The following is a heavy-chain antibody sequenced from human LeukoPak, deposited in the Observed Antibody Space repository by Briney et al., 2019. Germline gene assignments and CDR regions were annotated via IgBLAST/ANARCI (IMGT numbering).Heavy chain of an antibody. J-gene: IGHJ5*02. CDR1: GYTFTSYY. CDR2: INPSGGST. Sequence: ASVKVSCKASGYTFTSYYMHWVRQAPGQGLEWMGIINPSGGSTSYAQKFQGRVTMTRGMSTSTVYMELSSLRSEDTAVYYCARDRGGGFDPWGQGTLVTVSS. CDR3: ARDRGGGFDP. D-gene: IGHD3-16*01. V-gene: IGHV1-46*01.